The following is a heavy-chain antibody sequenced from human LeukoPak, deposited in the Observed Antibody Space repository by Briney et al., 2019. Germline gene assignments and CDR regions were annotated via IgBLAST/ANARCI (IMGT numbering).Heavy chain of an antibody. D-gene: IGHD4-17*01. CDR2: INSDGSST. Sequence: GGSLRLSCAASGFTFSSYCMHWVRQAPGKGLVWVSRINSDGSSTSYADSVKGRFTISRDNAKNTLYLQMNSLRAEDRAVYYCARGSHGDYVDFDYWGQGTLVTVSS. CDR3: ARGSHGDYVDFDY. J-gene: IGHJ4*02. V-gene: IGHV3-74*01. CDR1: GFTFSSYC.